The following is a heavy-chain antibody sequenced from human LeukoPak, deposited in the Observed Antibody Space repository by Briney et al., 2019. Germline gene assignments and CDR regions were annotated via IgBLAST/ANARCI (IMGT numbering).Heavy chain of an antibody. CDR2: VSWNSGSI. CDR1: GFTFDDYA. Sequence: SLRLSCAASGFTFDDYAMHWVRQAPGKVLEWVSGVSWNSGSISYAESVKGRFTISRDNVKNSLYLQMNSLRAEDTALYYCAKSRDYSSSRGPFDYWGQGTLVTVSS. D-gene: IGHD6-6*01. V-gene: IGHV3-9*01. J-gene: IGHJ4*02. CDR3: AKSRDYSSSRGPFDY.